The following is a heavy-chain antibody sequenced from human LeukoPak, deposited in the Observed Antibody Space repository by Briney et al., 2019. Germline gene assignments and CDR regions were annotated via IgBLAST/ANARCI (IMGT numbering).Heavy chain of an antibody. D-gene: IGHD3-22*01. CDR2: IYYSGRT. J-gene: IGHJ1*01. CDR1: GGFISSSSYY. V-gene: IGHV4-39*02. Sequence: SETLSLTCTVSGGFISSSSYYWGWIRQPPGEGLEWIGDIYYSGRTYYNPSLRSRVSTSLDTSMNHFSLTLSSVTAADTAVYYCARRRYYDSTGYFDWGRGSLVIVSS. CDR3: ARRRYYDSTGYFD.